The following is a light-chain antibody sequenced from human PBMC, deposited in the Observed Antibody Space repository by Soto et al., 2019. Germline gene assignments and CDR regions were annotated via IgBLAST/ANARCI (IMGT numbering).Light chain of an antibody. V-gene: IGKV3-15*01. J-gene: IGKJ2*01. CDR2: SAS. Sequence: EIVMTQSPATLSVSPGERATLSCRASQSISTELAWYQQKPGQPPRLLIYSASTRATGVPARFTGSGSGSEFTLTISWLQSEDFAVYYCQHGHNWPLTFGQGTRLEI. CDR1: QSISTE. CDR3: QHGHNWPLT.